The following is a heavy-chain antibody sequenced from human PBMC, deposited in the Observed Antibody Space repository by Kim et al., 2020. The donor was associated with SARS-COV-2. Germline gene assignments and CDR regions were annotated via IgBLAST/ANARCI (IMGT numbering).Heavy chain of an antibody. CDR2: ISWNSGTI. V-gene: IGHV3-9*01. CDR3: AKDISDYYGSGSYSARGGMDV. CDR1: GFTFDDYA. Sequence: GGSLRLSCAASGFTFDDYAMHWVRQAPGKGLEWVSGISWNSGTIGYADSVKGRFTISRDNAKNSLYLQMNSLRAEDTALYYCAKDISDYYGSGSYSARGGMDVWGQGTTVTVSS. J-gene: IGHJ6*02. D-gene: IGHD3-10*01.